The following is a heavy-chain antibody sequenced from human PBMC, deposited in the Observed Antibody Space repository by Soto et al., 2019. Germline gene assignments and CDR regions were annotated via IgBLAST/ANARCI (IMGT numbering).Heavy chain of an antibody. Sequence: EVQLVESGGGLVQPGGSLRLSCAASGLIFGDYHMDWVRQAPGKGLEWVGRIRRKANSYTTEYAASVKGRFTISRDDSTNPLYLQMNSLKSEDTAVYYCAMLGGWSGGSSGMDVWGQGTTVTVSS. CDR3: AMLGGWSGGSSGMDV. V-gene: IGHV3-72*01. CDR1: GLIFGDYH. J-gene: IGHJ6*02. CDR2: IRRKANSYTT. D-gene: IGHD6-19*01.